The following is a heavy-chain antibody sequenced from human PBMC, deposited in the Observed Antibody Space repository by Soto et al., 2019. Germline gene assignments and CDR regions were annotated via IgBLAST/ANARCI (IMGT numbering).Heavy chain of an antibody. CDR3: ARHNRIAMADSVDYYGMDV. D-gene: IGHD6-19*01. CDR1: GYSFTSYW. J-gene: IGHJ6*02. V-gene: IGHV5-51*01. Sequence: GESLKISCKGSGYSFTSYWIGWVRQMPGKGLEWMGIIYPGDSDTRYSPSFQGQVTISADKSISTAYLQWSSLKASDTTMYYCARHNRIAMADSVDYYGMDVWGQGTTVTVSS. CDR2: IYPGDSDT.